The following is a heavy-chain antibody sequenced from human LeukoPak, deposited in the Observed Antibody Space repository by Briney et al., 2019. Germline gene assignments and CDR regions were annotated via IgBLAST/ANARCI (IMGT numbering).Heavy chain of an antibody. CDR3: ARKMNGYSSRSYFDY. Sequence: GRSLRLSCAASGFTFSSYAMHWVRQAPGKGLEWVAVISYDGSNKYYADSVKGRFTISRDNSKNTLYLQMNSLRAEDTAVYYCARKMNGYSSRSYFDYWGQGTLVTVSS. J-gene: IGHJ4*02. CDR2: ISYDGSNK. D-gene: IGHD6-13*01. V-gene: IGHV3-30-3*01. CDR1: GFTFSSYA.